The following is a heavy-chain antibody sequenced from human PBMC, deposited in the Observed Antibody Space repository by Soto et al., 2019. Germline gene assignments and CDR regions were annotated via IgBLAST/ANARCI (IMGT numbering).Heavy chain of an antibody. Sequence: QVQLVESGGGLVKPGGSLRLSCAASGFTFSDYYMSWIRQAPGKGLEWVSYISSSGSTIYYADSVKGRFTISRDNAKNSLYLQMNSLRAEDTAVYYCARVYSSRSYVFWSGYYSYYFDYWGQGTLVTVSS. V-gene: IGHV3-11*01. CDR2: ISSSGSTI. J-gene: IGHJ4*02. CDR1: GFTFSDYY. CDR3: ARVYSSRSYVFWSGYYSYYFDY. D-gene: IGHD3-3*01.